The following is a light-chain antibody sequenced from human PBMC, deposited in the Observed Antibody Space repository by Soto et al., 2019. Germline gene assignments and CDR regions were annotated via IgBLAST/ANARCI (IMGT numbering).Light chain of an antibody. CDR2: AAS. V-gene: IGKV1-39*01. J-gene: IGKJ5*01. CDR1: QSISNY. CDR3: QHYHGWPIT. Sequence: DIQMTQSPSSLSASIGDRVTITFRASQSISNYLNWYQQKPGKAPKFLIYAASSLQSGVPSRFSGSGSGTDFTLTISSLQPEDFAVYYCQHYHGWPITFGQGTRLEIK.